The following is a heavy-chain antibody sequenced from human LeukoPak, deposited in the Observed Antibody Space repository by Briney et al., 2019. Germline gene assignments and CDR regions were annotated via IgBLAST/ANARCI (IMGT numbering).Heavy chain of an antibody. J-gene: IGHJ4*02. CDR1: GFTFSSYW. D-gene: IGHD3-22*01. CDR2: IKQDGSEK. V-gene: IGHV3-7*01. Sequence: GGSLRLSCAASGFTFSSYWMSWVRQAPGKGLEWVANIKQDGSEKYYVDSVKGRFTISRDNAKNSLYLQMNSLRAEDTAVYYCAREHYDSSGYEDGIDYWGQGTLVTVSS. CDR3: AREHYDSSGYEDGIDY.